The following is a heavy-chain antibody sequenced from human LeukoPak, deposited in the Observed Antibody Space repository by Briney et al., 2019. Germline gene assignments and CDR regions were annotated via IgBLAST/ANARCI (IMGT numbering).Heavy chain of an antibody. CDR2: IYYTGTT. CDR1: GDSLSSDSYY. CDR3: ARVSSDYGMDV. V-gene: IGHV4-39*07. J-gene: IGHJ6*02. Sequence: SETLSLTCTVSGDSLSSDSYYWAWIRQPPGKGLEWIGNIYYTGTTYYNPSLKSRVTISVDTSKNQFSLKLSSVTAADTAVYYCARVSSDYGMDVWGQGTTVTVSS. D-gene: IGHD2-15*01.